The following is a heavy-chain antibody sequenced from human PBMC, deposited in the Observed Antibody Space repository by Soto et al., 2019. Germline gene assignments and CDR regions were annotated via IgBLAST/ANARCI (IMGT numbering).Heavy chain of an antibody. CDR2: INHSGST. CDR3: ASKRCSSTSCYRNPRYYYYYGMDV. D-gene: IGHD2-2*01. Sequence: SETLSLTCAVYGGSFSGYYWSWIRQPPGKGLECIWEINHSGSTNYNPSLKSRVTISVDTSKNQFSLKLSSVAAAHTAVYYCASKRCSSTSCYRNPRYYYYYGMDVWAQGTTVTLSS. J-gene: IGHJ6*02. V-gene: IGHV4-34*01. CDR1: GGSFSGYY.